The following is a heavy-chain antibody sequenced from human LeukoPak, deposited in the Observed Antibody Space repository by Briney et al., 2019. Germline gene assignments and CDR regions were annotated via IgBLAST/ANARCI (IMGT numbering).Heavy chain of an antibody. Sequence: GESLKISCKGSGYIFTSYWIGWVRQMPGKGLEWMGIIYPGDSDTRYSPSFQGQVTISADKSISTAYLQWSSLKASDTAMYYCARLYDSSGYYRDDYYYYGMDVWGQGTTVTVSS. D-gene: IGHD3-22*01. V-gene: IGHV5-51*01. J-gene: IGHJ6*02. CDR1: GYIFTSYW. CDR3: ARLYDSSGYYRDDYYYYGMDV. CDR2: IYPGDSDT.